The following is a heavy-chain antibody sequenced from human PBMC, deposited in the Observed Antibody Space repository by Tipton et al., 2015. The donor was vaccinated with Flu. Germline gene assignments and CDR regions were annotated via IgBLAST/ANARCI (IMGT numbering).Heavy chain of an antibody. CDR2: ISSSVSTV. J-gene: IGHJ6*02. Sequence: SLRLSCAASRFTFSTYEMNWVRQAPGKGLEWVSYISSSVSTVYYADSVRGRFTISRDNAKNSLYLQMNNLRAEDTAVYYCARGTRTPYYGMAVWGQGTTVTVSS. CDR3: ARGTRTPYYGMAV. V-gene: IGHV3-48*03. CDR1: RFTFSTYE.